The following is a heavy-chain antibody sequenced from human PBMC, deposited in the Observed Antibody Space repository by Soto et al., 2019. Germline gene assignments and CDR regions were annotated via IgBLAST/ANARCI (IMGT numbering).Heavy chain of an antibody. CDR3: SKDAKKYHYYNHGMDV. D-gene: IGHD2-2*01. Sequence: QVQLVESWGGVVQPGRSLRLSCAASGFTFSIYGMHWVRQAPGKGLEWVALISYDGSTKFYADSVKGRFTISRDNSKSTLNLEMNSLSAEDTAVYFCSKDAKKYHYYNHGMDVWGQGTTVTVSS. V-gene: IGHV3-30*18. J-gene: IGHJ6*02. CDR1: GFTFSIYG. CDR2: ISYDGSTK.